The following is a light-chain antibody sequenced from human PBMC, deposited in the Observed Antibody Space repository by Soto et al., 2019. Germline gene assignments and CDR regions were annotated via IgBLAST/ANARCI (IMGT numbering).Light chain of an antibody. J-gene: IGLJ2*01. V-gene: IGLV2-14*01. CDR2: EVS. CDR3: SSYTNTHTLAVL. CDR1: SSDVGGYNY. Sequence: QSALTQPASVSGSPGQSITISCTGTSSDVGGYNYVSWYQQHPGKAPRLMIYEVSNRPSGVSYRFSGSKSGNTASLTISGLRSEDEADYYCSSYTNTHTLAVLFGGGTKLTVL.